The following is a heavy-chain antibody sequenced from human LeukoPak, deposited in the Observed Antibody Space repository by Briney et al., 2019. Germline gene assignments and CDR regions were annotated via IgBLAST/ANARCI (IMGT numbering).Heavy chain of an antibody. CDR1: GYRFTSYC. V-gene: IGHV5-51*01. J-gene: IGHJ4*02. D-gene: IGHD3-10*01. Sequence: GESLKTSCKGSGYRFTSYCIGCVRLMPGKGLEWMGIIYPGDSDTRYSPSFQDQVTISAVKSISTAYLQWSSLKASDTAMYYCARRITYYYGSGSYYFDYWGQGTLVTVSS. CDR3: ARRITYYYGSGSYYFDY. CDR2: IYPGDSDT.